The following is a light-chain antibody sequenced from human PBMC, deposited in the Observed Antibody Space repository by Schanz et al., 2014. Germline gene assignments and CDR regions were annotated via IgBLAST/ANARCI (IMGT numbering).Light chain of an antibody. CDR3: QHYSLSPL. Sequence: EIVLTQSPGTLSLSPGERATLSCRASQSVSTNSLAWYQQKPGQAPRLLIYGASSRATGIPDRFSGSGSGTDFTLTISRLEPEDFAVYYCQHYSLSPLFGQGTKVDI. CDR2: GAS. V-gene: IGKV3-20*01. J-gene: IGKJ1*01. CDR1: QSVSTNS.